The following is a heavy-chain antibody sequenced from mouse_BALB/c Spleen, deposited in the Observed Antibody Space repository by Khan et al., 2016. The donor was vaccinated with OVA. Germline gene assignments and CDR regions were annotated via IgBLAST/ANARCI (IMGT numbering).Heavy chain of an antibody. CDR2: IWGDGGT. CDR3: ARAYYRYDGYYAMDY. Sequence: QVQLKESGPGLVAPSQSLSITCTVSAFSLSRYNIHWVRQPPGKGLEWLGMIWGDGGTDYHSTLKSRLNISKDNSKSQVFLKMNSLQTDDTAMYYCARAYYRYDGYYAMDYWGQGTSVTVSS. V-gene: IGHV2-6-4*01. J-gene: IGHJ4*01. CDR1: AFSLSRYN. D-gene: IGHD2-14*01.